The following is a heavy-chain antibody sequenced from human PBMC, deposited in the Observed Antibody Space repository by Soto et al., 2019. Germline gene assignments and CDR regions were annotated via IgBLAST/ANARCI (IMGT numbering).Heavy chain of an antibody. D-gene: IGHD4-17*01. CDR3: ARGALDYGDFLDAFDI. Sequence: ASVKVSCKASGYTFTSYGISWVRQAPGQGLEWMGWISAYNGNTNYAQKPQGRVTMTTDTSTSTAYMELRSLRSDDTAVYYCARGALDYGDFLDAFDIWGQGTMVTVSS. CDR2: ISAYNGNT. CDR1: GYTFTSYG. V-gene: IGHV1-18*01. J-gene: IGHJ3*02.